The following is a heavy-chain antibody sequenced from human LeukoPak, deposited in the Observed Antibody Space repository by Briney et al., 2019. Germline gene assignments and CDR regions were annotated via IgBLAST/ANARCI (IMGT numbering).Heavy chain of an antibody. V-gene: IGHV3-48*04. Sequence: AGGSLRLSCAASGFTFSSYSMNWVRQAPGKGLEWVSYISSSSSTIYYADSVKGRFTISRDNAKNSLYLQMNSLRAEDTAVYYCARLSISWYTTHDYYFDYWGQGTLVTVSS. CDR1: GFTFSSYS. CDR2: ISSSSSTI. D-gene: IGHD2-2*02. J-gene: IGHJ4*02. CDR3: ARLSISWYTTHDYYFDY.